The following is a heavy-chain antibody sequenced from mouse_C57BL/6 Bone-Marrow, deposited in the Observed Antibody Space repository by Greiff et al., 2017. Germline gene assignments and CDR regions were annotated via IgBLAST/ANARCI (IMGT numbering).Heavy chain of an antibody. Sequence: QVQLQQPGAELVKPGASVKLSCKASGYTFTSYWMHWVKQRPGQGLEWIGMIHPNSGSTTYNEKFKSKDTMTVDKSSSTAYMQLSSLTSEDSAVYYCARERITGGGFDVWGTGTTVTVSS. CDR2: IHPNSGST. CDR1: GYTFTSYW. CDR3: ARERITGGGFDV. J-gene: IGHJ1*03. V-gene: IGHV1-64*01. D-gene: IGHD2-4*01.